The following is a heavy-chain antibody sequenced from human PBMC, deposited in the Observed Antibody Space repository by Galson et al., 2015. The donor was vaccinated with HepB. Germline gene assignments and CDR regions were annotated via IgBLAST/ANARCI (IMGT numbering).Heavy chain of an antibody. CDR1: GFTFSSYS. V-gene: IGHV3-48*01. CDR2: ISSSSSTI. CDR3: ARLPLTMVRVGYYFDY. Sequence: SLRLSCAASGFTFSSYSMNWVRQAPGKGLEWVSYISSSSSTIYYADSVKGRFTISRDNAKNSLYLQMNSLRAEDTAVYYCARLPLTMVRVGYYFDYWGQGTLVTVSS. J-gene: IGHJ4*02. D-gene: IGHD3-10*01.